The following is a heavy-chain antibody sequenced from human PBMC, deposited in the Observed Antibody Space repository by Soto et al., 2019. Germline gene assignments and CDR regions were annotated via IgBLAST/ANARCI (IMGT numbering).Heavy chain of an antibody. CDR1: GYSFTSYW. D-gene: IGHD2-15*01. V-gene: IGHV5-10-1*01. J-gene: IGHJ3*02. Sequence: GESLKISCKGSGYSFTSYWISWVRQMPGKGLEWMGRIDPSDSYTNYSPSFQGHVTISADKSISTAYLQWSSLKASDTAMYYCPRQAVSVSNAFDIWGQGTMVTVSS. CDR3: PRQAVSVSNAFDI. CDR2: IDPSDSYT.